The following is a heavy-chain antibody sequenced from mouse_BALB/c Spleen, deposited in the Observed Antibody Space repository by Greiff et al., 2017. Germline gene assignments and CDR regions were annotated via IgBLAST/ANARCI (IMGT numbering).Heavy chain of an antibody. J-gene: IGHJ3*01. V-gene: IGHV14-4*02. Sequence: EVQLQQSGAELVRSGASVKLSCTASGFNIKDYYMHWVKQRPEQGLEWIGWIDPENGDTEYAPKFQGKATMTADTSSNTAYLQLSSLTYEDTAVYYCNAWSGNYFYWGQGTLVTVSA. D-gene: IGHD2-1*01. CDR3: NAWSGNYFY. CDR2: IDPENGDT. CDR1: GFNIKDYY.